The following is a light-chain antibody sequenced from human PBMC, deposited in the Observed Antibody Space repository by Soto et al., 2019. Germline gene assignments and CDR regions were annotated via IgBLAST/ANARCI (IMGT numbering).Light chain of an antibody. Sequence: SALTQPASVSGSPGQAITISCTGTSSDIGGYNVVSWYQQHPGKAPKLMVFEVSNRPSGVSNRFSGSKSGNTASLTISGLQAEDEADYYCSSYTSSSTGVFGGGTKVTVL. V-gene: IGLV2-14*01. J-gene: IGLJ3*02. CDR1: SSDIGGYNV. CDR2: EVS. CDR3: SSYTSSSTGV.